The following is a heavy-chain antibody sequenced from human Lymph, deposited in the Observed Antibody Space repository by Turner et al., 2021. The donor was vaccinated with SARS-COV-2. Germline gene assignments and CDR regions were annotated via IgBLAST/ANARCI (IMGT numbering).Heavy chain of an antibody. CDR3: ARDVERYNDFWSGYSGGYGLDV. CDR1: GYTFTGYY. J-gene: IGHJ6*02. D-gene: IGHD3-3*01. CDR2: INPNSGGT. V-gene: IGHV1-2*02. Sequence: QVQLVQSGAEAKTPGASVKVFCKASGYTFTGYYRHWVRQAPGQGLEWMGWINPNSGGTNYAQKFQGRVTMTRDTSISTAYMELGRLRSDDTAVYYCARDVERYNDFWSGYSGGYGLDVWGQGTTVTVSS.